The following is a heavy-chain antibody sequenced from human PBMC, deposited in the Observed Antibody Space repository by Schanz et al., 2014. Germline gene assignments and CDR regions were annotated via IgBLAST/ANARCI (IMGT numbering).Heavy chain of an antibody. CDR1: GFTFSSYS. CDR2: ISTGRYL. D-gene: IGHD1-26*01. CDR3: ARDPVEGAPTPYYFDS. J-gene: IGHJ4*02. V-gene: IGHV3-21*02. Sequence: EVQLVESGGGLVKPGGSLRLSCAASGFTFSSYSLAWVRQAPGKGLEWVSFISTGRYLYYADSVKGRFAISRDNTKNSVFLQMSSLRVEDTGLYFGARDPVEGAPTPYYFDSWGPGTLVTVSS.